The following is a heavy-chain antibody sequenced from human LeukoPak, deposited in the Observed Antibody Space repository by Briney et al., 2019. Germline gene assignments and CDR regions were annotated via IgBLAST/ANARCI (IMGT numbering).Heavy chain of an antibody. CDR1: GFTFSDYY. CDR2: ISSSGSTI. Sequence: PGGSLRLSCAASGFTFSDYYMSWLRQAPGKGLEWVSYISSSGSTIYYADSVKGRFTISRDNAKNSLYLQMNSLRAEDTAVYYCARDPYYYDSSGCGYWGQGTLVTVSS. J-gene: IGHJ4*02. D-gene: IGHD3-22*01. V-gene: IGHV3-11*01. CDR3: ARDPYYYDSSGCGY.